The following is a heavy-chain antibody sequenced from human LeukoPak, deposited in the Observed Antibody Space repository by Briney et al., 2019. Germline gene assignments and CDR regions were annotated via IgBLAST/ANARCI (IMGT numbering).Heavy chain of an antibody. CDR3: ARDRLSYNYYMDV. V-gene: IGHV1-46*01. CDR1: GYTFTSYY. CDR2: INPSGGST. Sequence: GASVKVSCKASGYTFTSYYMHWVRQAPGQGLEWMGIINPSGGSTSYAQKFQGRVTMTRDTSTSTVYMELSSLRSEDTAVHYCARDRLSYNYYMDVWGKGTTVTVSS. J-gene: IGHJ6*03.